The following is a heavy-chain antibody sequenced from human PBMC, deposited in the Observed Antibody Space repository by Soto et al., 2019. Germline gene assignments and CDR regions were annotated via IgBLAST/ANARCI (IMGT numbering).Heavy chain of an antibody. CDR3: ARESRYCSGGSCYFLPGIDY. CDR2: IIPMFGTT. CDR1: GGTFSTYT. J-gene: IGHJ4*02. V-gene: IGHV1-69*13. Sequence: SVKVSCKASGGTFSTYTMSWVRQAPGQGLEWMGGIIPMFGTTTYAENFQGRVTITADESTSTAYMELSSLRSEDTAVYYCARESRYCSGGSCYFLPGIDYWGQGTLVTVSS. D-gene: IGHD2-15*01.